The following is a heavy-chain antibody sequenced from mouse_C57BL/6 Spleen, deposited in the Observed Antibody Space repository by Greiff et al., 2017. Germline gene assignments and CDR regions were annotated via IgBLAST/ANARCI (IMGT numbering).Heavy chain of an antibody. CDR1: GFTFSDYY. CDR2: INYDGSST. CDR3: ARDYYGNGDYFDY. V-gene: IGHV5-16*01. Sequence: DVKLVESEGGLVQPGSSMKLSCTASGFTFSDYYMAWVRQVPEKGLEWVANINYDGSSTYYLDSLKSRFIISRDNAKNILYLQMSSLKSEDTATYYCARDYYGNGDYFDYWGQGTTLTVSS. D-gene: IGHD2-1*01. J-gene: IGHJ2*01.